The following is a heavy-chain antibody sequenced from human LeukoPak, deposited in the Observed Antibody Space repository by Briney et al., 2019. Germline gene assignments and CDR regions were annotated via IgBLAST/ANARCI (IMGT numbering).Heavy chain of an antibody. J-gene: IGHJ4*02. V-gene: IGHV5-51*01. CDR2: IFPGDSES. D-gene: IGHD6-6*01. CDR1: GYNFADYW. CDR3: ARLRDSSSKYFFDY. Sequence: GESLKISCKVSGYNFADYWIGWVRQMPGKGLEWMGIIFPGDSESKYSPSFQGRVTFSVDKSITTAYLHWNSLEASDTAMYYCARLRDSSSKYFFDYWGQGTLVTVSS.